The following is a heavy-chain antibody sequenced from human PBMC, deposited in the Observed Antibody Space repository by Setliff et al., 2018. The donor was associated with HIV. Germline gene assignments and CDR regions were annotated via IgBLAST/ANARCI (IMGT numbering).Heavy chain of an antibody. V-gene: IGHV3-30*02. CDR1: GFTFSTYG. J-gene: IGHJ4*02. CDR2: IRYDGSNK. CDR3: VKGYDVLTANPDS. Sequence: GGSLRLSCVASGFTFSTYGMHWVRQAPGKGLEWVAFIRYDGSNKYYADSVKGRFTISRDSSMNTLYLQMNSLRPEDTAFYYCVKGYDVLTANPDSWGQGTLVTVSS. D-gene: IGHD3-9*01.